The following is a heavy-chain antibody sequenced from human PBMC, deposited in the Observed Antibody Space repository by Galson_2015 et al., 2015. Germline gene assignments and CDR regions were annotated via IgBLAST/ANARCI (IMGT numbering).Heavy chain of an antibody. V-gene: IGHV6-1*01. Sequence: CAISGDSVSNNTAAWNWIRQSPSRGLEWLGRTFYRSKWFHDYAVSLKSRLTFDADTSKNQFSLQLNSVTPDDTAMYYCARGILAGTRFFDFWGQGILVTVSS. J-gene: IGHJ4*02. CDR3: ARGILAGTRFFDF. D-gene: IGHD6-19*01. CDR2: TFYRSKWFH. CDR1: GDSVSNNTAA.